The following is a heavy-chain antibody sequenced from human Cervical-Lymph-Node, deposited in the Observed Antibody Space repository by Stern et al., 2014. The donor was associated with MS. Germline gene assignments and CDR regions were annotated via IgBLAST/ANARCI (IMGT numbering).Heavy chain of an antibody. CDR3: ARLPYDFWSGYYLFDY. V-gene: IGHV4-31*03. J-gene: IGHJ4*02. CDR2: IYDSGST. Sequence: QLQLQESGPGLVKPSQPLSLTCTVSGGSISSGGYYWSWIRQHPGKGLEWIGYIYDSGSTYYNPSLKSRVTISVDTSKNQFSLKLSSVTAADTAVYYCARLPYDFWSGYYLFDYWGQGTLVTVSS. D-gene: IGHD3-3*01. CDR1: GGSISSGGYY.